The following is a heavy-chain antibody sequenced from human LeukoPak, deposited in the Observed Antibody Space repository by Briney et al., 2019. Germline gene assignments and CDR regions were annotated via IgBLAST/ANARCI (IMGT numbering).Heavy chain of an antibody. V-gene: IGHV3-30*18. CDR2: VSYDETNK. Sequence: PGGSLRLSCAASGFTFSRYGLHWVRQAPGKGLEWVAFVSYDETNKYYADSVKGRFTIFRDNSKNTLYLQMNSLRADDTAVYYCAKDIYGSGSFVVLGYFDYWGQGTLVTVSS. CDR1: GFTFSRYG. D-gene: IGHD3-10*01. J-gene: IGHJ4*02. CDR3: AKDIYGSGSFVVLGYFDY.